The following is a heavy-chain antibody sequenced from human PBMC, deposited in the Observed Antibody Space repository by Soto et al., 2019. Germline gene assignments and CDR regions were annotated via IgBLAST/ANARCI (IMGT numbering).Heavy chain of an antibody. CDR2: IKGEADGGTT. V-gene: IGHV3-15*01. D-gene: IGHD3-22*01. Sequence: GGSLRLSCAASGFTFSSYGMHWVRQAPGKGLEWVGRIKGEADGGTTDYAAPVKGRITISRDHSKDTLYLRMNSLKTEDTAVYYCTTGLSNGYYNFDYWGQGTPVTVSS. J-gene: IGHJ4*02. CDR1: GFTFSSYG. CDR3: TTGLSNGYYNFDY.